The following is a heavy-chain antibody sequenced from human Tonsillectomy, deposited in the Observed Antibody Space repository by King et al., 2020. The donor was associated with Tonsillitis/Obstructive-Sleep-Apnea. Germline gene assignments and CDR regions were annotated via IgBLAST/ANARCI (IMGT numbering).Heavy chain of an antibody. CDR2: IFYIGST. CDR1: GGSISSYY. V-gene: IGHV4-59*01. D-gene: IGHD2-2*01. Sequence: QLQLQESGPGLVKPSETLSLTCTVSGGSISSYYWSWIRQPPGKGLEWIGYIFYIGSTNYNPSLKSRVTISVDTSKNQFSLTLSSVTAADTAVYYCARDHCSSTSCYGNYYYMDVWGKGTTVTVSS. CDR3: ARDHCSSTSCYGNYYYMDV. J-gene: IGHJ6*03.